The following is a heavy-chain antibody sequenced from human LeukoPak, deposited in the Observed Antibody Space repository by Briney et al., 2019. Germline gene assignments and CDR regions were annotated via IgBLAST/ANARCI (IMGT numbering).Heavy chain of an antibody. J-gene: IGHJ4*02. V-gene: IGHV5-51*01. CDR2: IYPGDSDT. D-gene: IGHD2-2*02. CDR3: ARTCSSTSCYTDYFDY. Sequence: GESLKISCKGSGYSFTSYWIGWVRQMPGKGLEWMGIIYPGDSDTRYSPSFQGQVTISADKSISTAYLQWSSLKASDTAMYYCARTCSSTSCYTDYFDYWGQGTLVTVSS. CDR1: GYSFTSYW.